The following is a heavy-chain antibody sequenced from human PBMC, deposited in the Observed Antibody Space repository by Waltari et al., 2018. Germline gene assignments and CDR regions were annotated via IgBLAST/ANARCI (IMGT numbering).Heavy chain of an antibody. CDR1: GLLLWCKS. CDR3: ARVVRDGHNPTYFDC. J-gene: IGHJ4*02. Sequence: EVQLVESGGCLVQPGGPLRRSCAPLGLLLWCKSLPRFREARAQALGKGLEWVSVIYSGESTYYADSVKGRFTISRHKSKNTLYLQMNSLRAEDTAVYYCARVVRDGHNPTYFDCWGQGTLVTVSS. D-gene: IGHD3-16*02. V-gene: IGHV3-53*04. CDR2: IYSGEST.